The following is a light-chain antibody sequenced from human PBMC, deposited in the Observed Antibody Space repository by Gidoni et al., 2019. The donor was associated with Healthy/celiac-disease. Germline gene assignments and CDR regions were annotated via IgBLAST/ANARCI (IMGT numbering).Light chain of an antibody. Sequence: SYELPQPPSVSVSPGQTDSITCSGDKVGDKYACWYQQKPGQSPVLVIYQDSKRPSGIAERVSGSNSGNTATLTISGTQAMDEADYYCQAWDSSTGVFGGGTKLTVL. CDR1: KVGDKY. V-gene: IGLV3-1*01. J-gene: IGLJ2*01. CDR2: QDS. CDR3: QAWDSSTGV.